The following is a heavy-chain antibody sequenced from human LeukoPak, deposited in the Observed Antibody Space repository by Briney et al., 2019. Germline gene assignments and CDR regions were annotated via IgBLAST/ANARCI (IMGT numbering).Heavy chain of an antibody. J-gene: IGHJ4*02. CDR3: ARGYFDWLSHFDY. D-gene: IGHD3-9*01. V-gene: IGHV3-66*01. CDR2: IYSGGST. Sequence: GGSLRLSCAASGFTVSNNYMTWVRQAPGKGLEWVSVIYSGGSTYYADSVKGRFSISRDNSKNTLYLQMNSLRAENTAVYYCARGYFDWLSHFDYWGQGTLVTVSS. CDR1: GFTVSNNY.